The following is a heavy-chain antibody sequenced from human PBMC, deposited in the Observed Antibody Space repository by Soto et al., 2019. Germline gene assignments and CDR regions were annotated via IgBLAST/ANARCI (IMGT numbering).Heavy chain of an antibody. CDR3: AREFQGYCRGGSCYEHDYGMDV. V-gene: IGHV1-18*04. CDR1: GYTFTSYG. D-gene: IGHD2-15*01. CDR2: ISAYNCNT. Sequence: QVQLVQSGAEVKKPGASVKVSCKASGYTFTSYGISWVRQAPGQGLEWMGWISAYNCNTNYAQKVQGRVTMTTDTSTSTAYRALRSLRSDYTAVYYCAREFQGYCRGGSCYEHDYGMDVWGQGTTVTVAS. J-gene: IGHJ6*02.